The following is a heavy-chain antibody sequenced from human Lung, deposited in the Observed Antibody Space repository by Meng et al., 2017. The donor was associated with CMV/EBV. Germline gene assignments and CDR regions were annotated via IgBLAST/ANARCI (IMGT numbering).Heavy chain of an antibody. CDR3: AKFPRHLYCSTTSCFLDY. CDR2: ISGSGLTT. J-gene: IGHJ4*02. Sequence: GGSLRLSCAASGFTFSTYDMSWVRQAPGKGLEWVSGISGSGLTTYYADSVKGRFTISRDDSTNTLYPQMDSLRAEDTALYYCAKFPRHLYCSTTSCFLDYWGQGXLVTVS. V-gene: IGHV3-23*01. CDR1: GFTFSTYD. D-gene: IGHD2-2*01.